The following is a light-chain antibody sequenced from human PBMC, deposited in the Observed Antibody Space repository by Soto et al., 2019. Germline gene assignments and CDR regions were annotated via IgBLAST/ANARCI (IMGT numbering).Light chain of an antibody. CDR3: SSFAGSYSPYV. Sequence: QSALTQPPSASGSPGQSVTISCTGTSSDIVVYDFVSWYQQHPGKAPKVIIYQVNKRPSGVPDRFSGSKSGNTASLTVSGLRPEDEADYFCSSFAGSYSPYVFGTGTKLTVL. J-gene: IGLJ1*01. CDR1: SSDIVVYDF. CDR2: QVN. V-gene: IGLV2-8*01.